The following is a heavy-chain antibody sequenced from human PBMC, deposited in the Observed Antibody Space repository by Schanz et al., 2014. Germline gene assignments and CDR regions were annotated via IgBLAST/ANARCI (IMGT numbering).Heavy chain of an antibody. J-gene: IGHJ4*02. D-gene: IGHD3-3*01. CDR3: VRDSFFAFDY. V-gene: IGHV3-33*08. Sequence: VQLVESGGGLVQPGGSLRLSCTASGFTFSDYWMSWVRQAPGKGLEWVAILWHDGSKKYYADSVKGRFTVSRDNSKNTLYLQLNSLRAEDTAVYYCVRDSFFAFDYWGQGILVTVSS. CDR2: LWHDGSKK. CDR1: GFTFSDYW.